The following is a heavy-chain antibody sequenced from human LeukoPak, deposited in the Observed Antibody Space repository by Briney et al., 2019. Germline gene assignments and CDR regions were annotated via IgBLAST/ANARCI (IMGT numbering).Heavy chain of an antibody. Sequence: GGSLTLSCPASGFTVSTFYMSWVRQAPAKGLEWVSVIYRVGSEYYADSVRGRFTITRDNAKNTLFLQMDSLRAEATAVYYCVNSVKLQGLIRAYWGQGTLVTVSS. D-gene: IGHD3-10*01. CDR2: IYRVGSE. CDR3: VNSVKLQGLIRAY. V-gene: IGHV3-66*01. J-gene: IGHJ4*02. CDR1: GFTVSTFY.